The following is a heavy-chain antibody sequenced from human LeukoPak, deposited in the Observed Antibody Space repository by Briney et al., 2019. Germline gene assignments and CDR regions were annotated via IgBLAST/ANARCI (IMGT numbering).Heavy chain of an antibody. Sequence: GRSLRLSCAASGFTFSSYAMHWVRQAPGKGLEWEAVISYDGSNKYYADSVKGRFTISRDNSKNTLYLQMNSLRAEDTAVYYCARDRIAVAGTRGYYYYYMDVWGKGTTVTVSS. V-gene: IGHV3-30*01. CDR2: ISYDGSNK. CDR1: GFTFSSYA. CDR3: ARDRIAVAGTRGYYYYYMDV. D-gene: IGHD6-19*01. J-gene: IGHJ6*03.